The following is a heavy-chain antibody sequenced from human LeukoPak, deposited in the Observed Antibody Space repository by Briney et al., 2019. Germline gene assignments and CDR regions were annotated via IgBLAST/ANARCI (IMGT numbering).Heavy chain of an antibody. J-gene: IGHJ4*02. V-gene: IGHV4-59*01. D-gene: IGHD6-13*01. CDR3: ARSLRRAAAGAYYFDY. CDR1: GGSISSYY. CDR2: IYYSGST. Sequence: SETLSLTCTVSGGSISSYYWGWIRQPPGKGLEWIGYIYYSGSTNYNPSLKSRVTISVDTSKNQFSLKLSSVTAADTAVYYCARSLRRAAAGAYYFDYWGQGTLVTVSS.